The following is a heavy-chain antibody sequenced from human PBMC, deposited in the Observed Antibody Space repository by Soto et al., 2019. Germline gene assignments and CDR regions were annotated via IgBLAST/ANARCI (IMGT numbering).Heavy chain of an antibody. J-gene: IGHJ6*02. Sequence: QVQLVQSGAEVKKPGSSVKVSCKASGGTFSSYAISWVRQAPGQGLEWMGGIIPILGTANYAQKFQGRVTITADESTSTGYMELRSVRAEDTAVYYCARYYYYDSSGYQNYYYYYGMAVSGQGTTVTVS. D-gene: IGHD3-22*01. CDR1: GGTFSSYA. CDR2: IIPILGTA. CDR3: ARYYYYDSSGYQNYYYYYGMAV. V-gene: IGHV1-69*01.